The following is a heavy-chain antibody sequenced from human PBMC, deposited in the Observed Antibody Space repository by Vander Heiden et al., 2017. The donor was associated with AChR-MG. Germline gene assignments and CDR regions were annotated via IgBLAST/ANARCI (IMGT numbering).Heavy chain of an antibody. V-gene: IGHV4-34*01. D-gene: IGHD1-1*01. Sequence: QVQLQQWGAGLLKPSETLSLTCAVYGGSFSGYYWSGIRQPPGEGLEWSGEIKHSGSTNYNPSLKSRVTISVDTSKNQFSLKLSSVTAADTAVYYCARGWKFDPWGQGTLVTVSS. CDR2: IKHSGST. CDR3: ARGWKFDP. J-gene: IGHJ5*02. CDR1: GGSFSGYY.